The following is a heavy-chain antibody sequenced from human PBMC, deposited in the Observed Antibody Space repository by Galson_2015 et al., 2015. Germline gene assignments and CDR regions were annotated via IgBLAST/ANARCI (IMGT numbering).Heavy chain of an antibody. Sequence: SVKVSCKASSYTFTSYGISWVRQAPGQGLEWMGWISAYNGNTNYAQKLQGRVTMTTDTSTSTAYMELRSLRSDDTAVYYCARDLAGEYTVTTNWYFDLWGRGTLVTVSS. CDR2: ISAYNGNT. J-gene: IGHJ2*01. CDR3: ARDLAGEYTVTTNWYFDL. D-gene: IGHD4-17*01. V-gene: IGHV1-18*01. CDR1: SYTFTSYG.